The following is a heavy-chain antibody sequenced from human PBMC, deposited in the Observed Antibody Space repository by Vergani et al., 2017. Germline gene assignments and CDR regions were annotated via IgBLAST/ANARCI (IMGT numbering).Heavy chain of an antibody. J-gene: IGHJ4*02. Sequence: EVQLVESGGGLIQPGGSLRLSCAASGFTVSSNYMSWVRQAPGKGLEWVSSISSSSSYIYYADSVKGRFTISRDNAKNSLYLQMNSLRAEDTAVYYCARDGGSYGFYDYWGQGTLVTVSS. CDR2: ISSSSSYI. CDR1: GFTVSSNY. D-gene: IGHD1-26*01. V-gene: IGHV3-21*01. CDR3: ARDGGSYGFYDY.